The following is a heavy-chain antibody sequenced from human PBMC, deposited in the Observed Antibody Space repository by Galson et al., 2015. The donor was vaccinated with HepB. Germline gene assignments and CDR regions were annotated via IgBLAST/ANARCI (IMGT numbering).Heavy chain of an antibody. CDR1: GFIFTDYY. J-gene: IGHJ4*02. CDR2: TSPNSGDI. D-gene: IGHD3-16*01. Sequence: SVKVSCKASGFIFTDYYMHWVRQVPGQGLEWMGCTSPNSGDITYAQKFQGRVTMTRQTSINAGYMELSRLTSDDTAIYYCARGIDVFGKAFDHWGQGTPVTVSS. V-gene: IGHV1-2*02. CDR3: ARGIDVFGKAFDH.